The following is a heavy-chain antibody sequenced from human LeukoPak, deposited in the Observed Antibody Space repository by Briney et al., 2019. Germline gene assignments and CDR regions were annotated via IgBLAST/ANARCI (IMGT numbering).Heavy chain of an antibody. CDR3: ARGQRSSWSAEYFQH. V-gene: IGHV1-2*06. J-gene: IGHJ1*01. CDR2: INPNSGGT. CDR1: GYTFTGYY. Sequence: GASVKVSCKASGYTFTGYYMHWVRQAPGQGLEWMGRINPNSGGTNYAQKFQGRVTMTRDTSISTAYMELSSLRSEDTAVYYCARGQRSSWSAEYFQHWGQGTLVTVSS. D-gene: IGHD6-13*01.